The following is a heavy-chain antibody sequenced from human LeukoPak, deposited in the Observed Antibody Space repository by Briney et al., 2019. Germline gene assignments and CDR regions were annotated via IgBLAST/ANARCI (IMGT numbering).Heavy chain of an antibody. CDR2: VHTSGST. Sequence: SETLSLTCTVSGGSISVYYGSWIRQPAGKGLEWIGRVHTSGSTNYNPSLKSRVTMSVDTSKNQFSLRLSTVTAADTAVYYCARDLYGDYGVFDYWGQGTLVTVSS. CDR3: ARDLYGDYGVFDY. V-gene: IGHV4-4*07. CDR1: GGSISVYY. J-gene: IGHJ4*02. D-gene: IGHD4-17*01.